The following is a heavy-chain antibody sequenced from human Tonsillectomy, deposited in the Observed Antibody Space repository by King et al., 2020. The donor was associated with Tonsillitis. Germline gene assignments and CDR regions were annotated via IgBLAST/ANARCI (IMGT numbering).Heavy chain of an antibody. CDR3: AKDLSLGIVDY. J-gene: IGHJ4*02. V-gene: IGHV3-23*04. D-gene: IGHD7-27*01. CDR2: TIPVGHST. Sequence: VQLVESGGGLVQPGGSLRLSCAASGFTFSGYAMSWVRQAPGKGLEWVSVTIPVGHSTYYADSVKGRFTISRDDAKNTLYLQMNSLRDEDTAIFYCAKDLSLGIVDYWGQGTLVTVSS. CDR1: GFTFSGYA.